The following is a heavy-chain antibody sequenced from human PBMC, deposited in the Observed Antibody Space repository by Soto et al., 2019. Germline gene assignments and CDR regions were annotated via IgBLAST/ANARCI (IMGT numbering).Heavy chain of an antibody. CDR2: IYYSGST. D-gene: IGHD3-9*01. CDR3: ARDGGDILTGYYLDY. J-gene: IGHJ4*02. Sequence: QVQLQESGPGLVKPSETLSLTCTVSGGSISSYYWSWIRQPPGKGLEWIGYIYYSGSTNYNPSLMSRVTISVDTSTNQFSLKLSSVTAADTAVYYCARDGGDILTGYYLDYWGQGTLVTVSS. CDR1: GGSISSYY. V-gene: IGHV4-59*01.